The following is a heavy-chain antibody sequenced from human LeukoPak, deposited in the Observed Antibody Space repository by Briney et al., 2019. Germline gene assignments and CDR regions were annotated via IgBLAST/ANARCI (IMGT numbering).Heavy chain of an antibody. J-gene: IGHJ3*02. CDR1: GLTFGSYW. D-gene: IGHD3-9*01. V-gene: IGHV3-74*01. CDR3: AKADGDILTGYFNPGDAFDI. CDR2: INGDGSTT. Sequence: GGSLRLSCAASGLTFGSYWMHWVRQTPGKGPVWVSHINGDGSTTRYADSVKGRFTISRDNAKNSLYLQMNSLRAEDTALYYCAKADGDILTGYFNPGDAFDIWGQGTMVTVSS.